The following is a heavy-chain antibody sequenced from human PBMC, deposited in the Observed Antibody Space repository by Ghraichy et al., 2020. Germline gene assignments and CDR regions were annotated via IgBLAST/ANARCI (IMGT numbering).Heavy chain of an antibody. Sequence: LSLTCAASGFTFSSYSMNWVRQAPGKGLEWVSYISSSSSTIYYADSVKGRFTISRDNAKNSLYLQMNSLRDEDTAVYYCARDEKWTYYDFWSGYSSYYYYGMDVWGQGTTVTVSS. CDR2: ISSSSSTI. CDR1: GFTFSSYS. D-gene: IGHD3-3*01. CDR3: ARDEKWTYYDFWSGYSSYYYYGMDV. V-gene: IGHV3-48*02. J-gene: IGHJ6*02.